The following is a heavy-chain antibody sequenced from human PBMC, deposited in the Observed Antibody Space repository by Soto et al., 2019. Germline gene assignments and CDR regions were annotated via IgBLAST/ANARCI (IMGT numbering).Heavy chain of an antibody. J-gene: IGHJ2*01. CDR3: AKARWKELGYFEL. V-gene: IGHV3-23*01. Sequence: EVQLLESGGGLVKPGGSLRLSCAASGFTFSSYAMSWVRPAPGKGPEWVAAIANSGGRTQYADSVKGRFTISSDNSKNTLFLQVDSLRAEDTAVYYCAKARWKELGYFELWGRCTLVTVSS. CDR2: IANSGGRT. CDR1: GFTFSSYA. D-gene: IGHD6-13*01.